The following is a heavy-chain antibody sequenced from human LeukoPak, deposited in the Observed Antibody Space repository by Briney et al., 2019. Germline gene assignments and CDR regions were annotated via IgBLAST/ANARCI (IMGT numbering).Heavy chain of an antibody. Sequence: ASVKVSCKASGYTFTIYNMDWVRHSLGQRLEWMGIINPSGSSRSYAQKFQGRVTMTRDTSTSTVYMELSSLRSDDTAVYYCAAVPAAIPHYWGQGTLVTVSS. CDR2: INPSGSSR. J-gene: IGHJ4*02. V-gene: IGHV1-46*01. D-gene: IGHD2-2*01. CDR3: AAVPAAIPHY. CDR1: GYTFTIYN.